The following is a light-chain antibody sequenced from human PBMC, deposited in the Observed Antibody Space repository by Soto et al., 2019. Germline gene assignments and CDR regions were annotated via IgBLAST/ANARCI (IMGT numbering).Light chain of an antibody. CDR3: QRRNNWPPYT. V-gene: IGKV3-11*01. CDR2: DAS. Sequence: ETVLTQSPATLSLSPGERATLSCRASQSVSTHLAWYQQKPGQAPRLLIYDASNRATGISARFSGSGSGTDFTLTSSSLEPEDFALYYCQRRNNWPPYTFGQGTKLEIK. J-gene: IGKJ2*01. CDR1: QSVSTH.